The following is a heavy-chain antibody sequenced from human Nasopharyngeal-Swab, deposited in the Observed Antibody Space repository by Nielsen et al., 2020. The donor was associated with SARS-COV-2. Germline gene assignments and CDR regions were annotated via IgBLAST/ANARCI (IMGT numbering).Heavy chain of an antibody. D-gene: IGHD2-21*02. V-gene: IGHV3-48*01. CDR2: ISSSGSIA. J-gene: IGHJ4*02. CDR1: GFTFGSYT. CDR3: AKDSEVAAIPDY. Sequence: GESLKISCEASGFTFGSYTMNWVRQAPGKGLEWVSFISSSGSIAYYADSVKGRFTISRDNSKNTLYLQMNSLRAGDTAVYYCAKDSEVAAIPDYWGQGTLVTVSS.